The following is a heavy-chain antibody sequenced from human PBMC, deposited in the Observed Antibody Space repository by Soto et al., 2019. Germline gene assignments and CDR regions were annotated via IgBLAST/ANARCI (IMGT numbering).Heavy chain of an antibody. V-gene: IGHV3-23*01. CDR2: ISGSGGST. Sequence: PGGSLRLSCAASGFTFSSYAMSWVRQAPGKGLEWVSAISGSGGSTYYADSVKGRFTISRDNSKNTLYLQMNSLRAEDTAVYYCEKDLNLCSGGSCYSAYYYYGMDVWGQGTTVTVSS. CDR3: EKDLNLCSGGSCYSAYYYYGMDV. J-gene: IGHJ6*02. CDR1: GFTFSSYA. D-gene: IGHD2-15*01.